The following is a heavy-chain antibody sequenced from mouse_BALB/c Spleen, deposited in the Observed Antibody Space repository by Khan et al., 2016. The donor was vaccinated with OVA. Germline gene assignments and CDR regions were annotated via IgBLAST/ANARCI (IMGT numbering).Heavy chain of an antibody. J-gene: IGHJ3*01. CDR2: IYPFNDDT. CDR1: GYTFTSYV. Sequence: EVQLQQSGPELVKPGASVKMSCKASGYTFTSYVMHWVKQKPGLGLEWIGYIYPFNDDTKYNEKFKGKATLTSDKSSSTAYMELSGLTSQAPAVYYEAPVGTDDVSFAYWGQGTLVTVSA. CDR3: APVGTDDVSFAY. V-gene: IGHV1S136*01. D-gene: IGHD4-1*01.